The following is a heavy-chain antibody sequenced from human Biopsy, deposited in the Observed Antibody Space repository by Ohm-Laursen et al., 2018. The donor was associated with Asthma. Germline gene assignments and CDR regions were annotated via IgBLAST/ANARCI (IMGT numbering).Heavy chain of an antibody. V-gene: IGHV4-39*02. CDR2: IYYSGRT. J-gene: IGHJ2*01. CDR1: GDAMSTSGSY. D-gene: IGHD6-6*01. CDR3: ARAVSSSSYWYFDL. Sequence: TLSLTCIASGDAMSTSGSYWGWIRQSPGKGLEWIGSIYYSGRTYNNPPLESRVTISADTSKNHFSLKATSVTAADTAVYYCARAVSSSSYWYFDLWGRGDLVTVSS.